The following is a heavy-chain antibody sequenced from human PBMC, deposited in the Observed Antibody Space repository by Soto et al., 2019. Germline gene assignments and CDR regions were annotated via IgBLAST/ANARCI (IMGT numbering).Heavy chain of an antibody. CDR1: GFTVSSNY. D-gene: IGHD3-10*01. CDR2: IYSGGST. J-gene: IGHJ4*02. V-gene: IGHV3-53*04. CDR3: ARVWFGELRYFDY. Sequence: GGSLRLSCAASGFTVSSNYMSWVRQAPGKGLEWVSVIYSGGSTYYADSVKGRFTISRHNSKNTLYLQMNSLRAEDTAVYYCARVWFGELRYFDYSGQGTLVTVSS.